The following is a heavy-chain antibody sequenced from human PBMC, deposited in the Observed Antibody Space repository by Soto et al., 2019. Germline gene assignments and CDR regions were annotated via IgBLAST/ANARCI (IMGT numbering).Heavy chain of an antibody. V-gene: IGHV4-59*08. CDR1: GGSISSYY. CDR2: IYYSGST. D-gene: IGHD2-15*01. Sequence: PSETLSLTCTVSGGSISSYYWSWIRQPPGKGLEWIGYIYYSGSTNYNPSLKSRVTISVDTSKNQFSLKLSSVTAADTAVYYCARTGAAYCSGGSCYSGGDYYYYMDVWGQGTTVTVSS. CDR3: ARTGAAYCSGGSCYSGGDYYYYMDV. J-gene: IGHJ6*03.